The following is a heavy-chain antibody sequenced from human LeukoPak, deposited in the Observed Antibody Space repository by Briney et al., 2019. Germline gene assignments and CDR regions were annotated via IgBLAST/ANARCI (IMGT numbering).Heavy chain of an antibody. CDR3: ARGGAQIAVAAPFDY. CDR2: ISAYNGNT. V-gene: IGHV1-18*04. Sequence: ASVKASCKASGYTFTSYGISWVRQAPGQGLEWMGWISAYNGNTNYAQKLQGRVTMTTDTSTSTAYMELRSLRSEDTAVYYCARGGAQIAVAAPFDYWGQGTLVTVSS. CDR1: GYTFTSYG. D-gene: IGHD6-19*01. J-gene: IGHJ4*02.